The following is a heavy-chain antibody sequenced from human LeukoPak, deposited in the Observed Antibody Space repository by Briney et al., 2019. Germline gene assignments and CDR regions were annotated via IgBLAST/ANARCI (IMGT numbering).Heavy chain of an antibody. V-gene: IGHV3-21*01. CDR3: ARAIGGGDYYGMDV. J-gene: IGHJ6*02. Sequence: PGGSLRLSCAASGFTFSSYSMNWVRQAPGKGLEWVSSISSSSSYIYYADSVKGRFTISRDNAKNSLYLQMNSLRAEDTAVYYCARAIGGGDYYGMDVWGQGTTVTVSS. CDR2: ISSSSSYI. CDR1: GFTFSSYS. D-gene: IGHD3-3*01.